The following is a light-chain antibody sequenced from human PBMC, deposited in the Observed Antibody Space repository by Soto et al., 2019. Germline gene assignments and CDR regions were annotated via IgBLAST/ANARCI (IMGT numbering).Light chain of an antibody. CDR2: AAG. CDR1: QDINRW. V-gene: IGKV1-12*01. Sequence: DIEMTHSPGSMTASXSHRVTITXXASQDINRWLAWYQQKPGKASKLLIYAAGTLQSGVPPRFSGSGSGTDFTLTISSLQPEDFATYYCQQANSFPLTLGGGTKVDIK. J-gene: IGKJ4*01. CDR3: QQANSFPLT.